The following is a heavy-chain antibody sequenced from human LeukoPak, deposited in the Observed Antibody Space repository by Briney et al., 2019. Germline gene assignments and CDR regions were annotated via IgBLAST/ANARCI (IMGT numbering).Heavy chain of an antibody. J-gene: IGHJ5*02. D-gene: IGHD4-17*01. CDR1: GGSFSGYY. CDR2: INHSGST. Sequence: SETLSLTRAVYGGSFSGYYWSWIRQPPGKGLEWIGEINHSGSTNYNPSLKSRVTISVDTSKNQFSLKLSSVTAADTAVYYCARAHPETAIRSNWFDPWGQGTLVTVSS. V-gene: IGHV4-34*01. CDR3: ARAHPETAIRSNWFDP.